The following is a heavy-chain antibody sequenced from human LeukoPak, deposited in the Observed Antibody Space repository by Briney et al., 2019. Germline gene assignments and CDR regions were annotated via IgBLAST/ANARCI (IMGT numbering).Heavy chain of an antibody. Sequence: GGSLRLSCAASGFTFSSDGMRWVRQAPGRGLEWVAVIWYDGSNKYYADSVKGRFTISRDNSKNTLYLQMNSLRAEDTAVYYCARDAEGFAYWGQGTLVTVSS. CDR1: GFTFSSDG. CDR2: IWYDGSNK. J-gene: IGHJ4*02. V-gene: IGHV3-33*01. CDR3: ARDAEGFAY.